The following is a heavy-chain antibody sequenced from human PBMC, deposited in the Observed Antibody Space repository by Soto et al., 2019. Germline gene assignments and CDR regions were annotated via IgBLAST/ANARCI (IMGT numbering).Heavy chain of an antibody. CDR3: ARVYYDFWSGYSPGAFDI. D-gene: IGHD3-3*01. Sequence: SETLSLTCTVSGGSISSYYWSWIRQPPGKGLEWIGYIYYSGSTNYNPSLKSRVTISVDTSKNQFSLKLSSVTAADTAVYYCARVYYDFWSGYSPGAFDIWGQGTMVTVSS. J-gene: IGHJ3*02. CDR1: GGSISSYY. V-gene: IGHV4-59*13. CDR2: IYYSGST.